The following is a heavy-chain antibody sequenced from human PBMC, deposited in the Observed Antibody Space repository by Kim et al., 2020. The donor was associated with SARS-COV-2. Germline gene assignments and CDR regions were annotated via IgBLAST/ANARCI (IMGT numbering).Heavy chain of an antibody. D-gene: IGHD4-4*01. CDR3: ARDYNNNGSGLDV. J-gene: IGHJ6*02. Sequence: GGSLRLSCAASGFTFSDYGIHWVRQVPGMGLEWVAVIWYDGTNKYYGDSVKGRFTISRDNSKNTVYLQMTNLRAEDRAIYYCARDYNNNGSGLDVWGQGT. CDR1: GFTFSDYG. V-gene: IGHV3-33*01. CDR2: IWYDGTNK.